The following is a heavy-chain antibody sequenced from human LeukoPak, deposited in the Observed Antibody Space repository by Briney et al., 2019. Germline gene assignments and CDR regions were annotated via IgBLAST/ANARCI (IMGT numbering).Heavy chain of an antibody. CDR3: ARTIAQYSNTWLYYYYGLDV. D-gene: IGHD1-7*01. V-gene: IGHV3-23*01. Sequence: GGSLRLSCTASGFTFGGYAMSWLRQAPGKGLERVSSISAGSEDSYYADSVKGRFTISRDNSKSTLYLQMNSLRADDTAVYYCARTIAQYSNTWLYYYYGLDVWGQGTTVTVSS. CDR2: ISAGSEDS. CDR1: GFTFGGYA. J-gene: IGHJ6*02.